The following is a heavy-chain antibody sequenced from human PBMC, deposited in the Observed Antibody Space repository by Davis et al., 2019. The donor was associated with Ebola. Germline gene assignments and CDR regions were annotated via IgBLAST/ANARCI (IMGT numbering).Heavy chain of an antibody. Sequence: ASVKVSCKASGYTFTSYGISWVRQAPGQGLEWMGWISAYNGNTNYAQKLQGRVTMTTDTSTSTAYMELRSLRSDDTAVYYCARDQATVMGYNWFDPWGQGTLVTVSS. D-gene: IGHD4-11*01. V-gene: IGHV1-18*01. J-gene: IGHJ5*02. CDR1: GYTFTSYG. CDR3: ARDQATVMGYNWFDP. CDR2: ISAYNGNT.